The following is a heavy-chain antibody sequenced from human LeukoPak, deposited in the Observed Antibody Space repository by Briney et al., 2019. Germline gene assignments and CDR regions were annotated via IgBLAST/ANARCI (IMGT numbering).Heavy chain of an antibody. CDR1: GFTFSSYA. CDR3: AKDLDGDYHYFDY. V-gene: IGHV3-23*01. CDR2: ISGSGGST. D-gene: IGHD4-17*01. Sequence: GGSLRLSCAASGFTFSSYAMSWVRQAPGRGLEWVSAISGSGGSTYYADSVKGRFTISRDNSKNTLYLQMNSLRAEDTAVYYCAKDLDGDYHYFDYWGQGTLVTVSS. J-gene: IGHJ4*02.